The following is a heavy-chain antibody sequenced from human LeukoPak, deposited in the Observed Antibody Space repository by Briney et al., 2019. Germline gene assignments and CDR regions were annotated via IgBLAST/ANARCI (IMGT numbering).Heavy chain of an antibody. CDR2: ISWDGGST. CDR1: GFTFDDYA. D-gene: IGHD6-19*01. Sequence: GGSLRLSCAASGFTFDDYAMHWVRQAPGKGLEWVSLISWDGGSTYYADSVKGRFTISRDNSKNSLYLQMNSLRAEDTALYYCAKDHSSGWYRSDYFDYWGQGTLVTVSS. V-gene: IGHV3-43D*03. CDR3: AKDHSSGWYRSDYFDY. J-gene: IGHJ4*02.